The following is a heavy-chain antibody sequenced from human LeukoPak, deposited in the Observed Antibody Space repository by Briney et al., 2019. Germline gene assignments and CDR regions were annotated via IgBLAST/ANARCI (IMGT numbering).Heavy chain of an antibody. CDR2: ISSASGII. J-gene: IGHJ3*02. CDR3: ARTDGFDI. CDR1: GFTLNNYY. V-gene: IGHV3-48*01. Sequence: QPGRSLRLSCAAAGFTLNNYYMNSVRQAPGKGLEWVSYISSASGIIYYADSVKGRFTTSRDNAKNALYLQMNSLRADDTAVYYWARTDGFDIWGQGTMVTVSS.